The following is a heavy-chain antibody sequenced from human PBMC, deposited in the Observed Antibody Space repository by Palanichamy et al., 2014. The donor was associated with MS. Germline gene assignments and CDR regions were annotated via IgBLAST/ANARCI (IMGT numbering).Heavy chain of an antibody. CDR2: INPNSGGT. V-gene: IGHV1-2*02. J-gene: IGHJ4*02. CDR1: GYTFTGYY. D-gene: IGHD3-22*01. CDR3: ARPRAYYDPQFDY. Sequence: VQLVQSGAEVKKPGASVKVSCKASGYTFTGYYIHWVRQAPGQGLEWMGWINPNSGGTNYAQKFQGRVTMTRDTSISSAYMELSRLTYDDTAVYYCARPRAYYDPQFDYWGQGTLVTVSS.